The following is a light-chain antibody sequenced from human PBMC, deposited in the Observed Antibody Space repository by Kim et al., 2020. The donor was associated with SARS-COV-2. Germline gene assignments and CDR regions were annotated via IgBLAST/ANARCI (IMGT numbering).Light chain of an antibody. CDR2: DAS. V-gene: IGKV3-20*01. Sequence: EIVLTQSPGTLSLSPGDGATLSCGASQRISSNSLAWYQQKPGQAHKLLIYDASTRATGIPDRFSGSGSGTDFTLTITRLAPEDFAVYYCQQYEGTPRTFGQGTKVDIK. CDR1: QRISSNS. J-gene: IGKJ1*01. CDR3: QQYEGTPRT.